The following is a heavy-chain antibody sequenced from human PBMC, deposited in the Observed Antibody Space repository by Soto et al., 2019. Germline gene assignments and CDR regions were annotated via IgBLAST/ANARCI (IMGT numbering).Heavy chain of an antibody. D-gene: IGHD1-7*01. J-gene: IGHJ6*02. Sequence: QVQLVQSGAEVKKPGASVKVSCKASGYTFTGYYMHWVRQAPGQGLEWMGWINPNSGGTNYAQKFQGRVTMTRDTSISTAYMELSRLRSDDTALYYCAREVGTVELPFNYYYYGMDVWGQGTTVTVSS. CDR1: GYTFTGYY. V-gene: IGHV1-2*02. CDR2: INPNSGGT. CDR3: AREVGTVELPFNYYYYGMDV.